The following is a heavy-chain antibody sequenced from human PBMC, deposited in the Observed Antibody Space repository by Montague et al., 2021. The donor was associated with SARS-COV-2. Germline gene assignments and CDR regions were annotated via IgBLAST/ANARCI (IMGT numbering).Heavy chain of an antibody. J-gene: IGHJ4*02. CDR2: INYSGTT. V-gene: IGHV4-39*01. CDR3: ARHWGIAAAGN. Sequence: SETLSLTCSVSGGSITDRTYYWGRIRQSPGKGLEWIGAINYSGTTYYXPSLKSRVTISLDTAKNQFSLKMTSVTAADTAVYYCARHWGIAAAGNWGQGTLVTVSS. CDR1: GGSITDRTYY. D-gene: IGHD6-13*01.